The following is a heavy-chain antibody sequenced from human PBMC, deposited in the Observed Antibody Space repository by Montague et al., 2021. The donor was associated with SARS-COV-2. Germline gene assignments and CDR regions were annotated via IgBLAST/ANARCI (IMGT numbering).Heavy chain of an antibody. CDR1: GGSFSDYY. CDR3: ARQMTSWWELLYCFDY. D-gene: IGHD1-26*01. J-gene: IGHJ4*02. Sequence: SETLSLTCAVHGGSFSDYYWSWIRQPPGKGLEWIGEINHSGSTNYNPSLKSRVTISVDTSKNQFSLKLSSVTAADTAVYYCARQMTSWWELLYCFDYWGQGTLVTVSS. CDR2: INHSGST. V-gene: IGHV4-34*01.